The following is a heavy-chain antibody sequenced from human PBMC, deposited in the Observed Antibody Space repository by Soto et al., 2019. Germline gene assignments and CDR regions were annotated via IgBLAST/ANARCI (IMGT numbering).Heavy chain of an antibody. D-gene: IGHD6-19*01. Sequence: EVPLVESGGGLVQPGGSLRLSCAASGFTFSSYSINWVRQAPGKGLEWVSYISSSSSTIYYADSVKGRFTISRDNAKNSLYLQMNSLRDEDTAVYYCARAFSQWLVRPIGYWGQGTLVTVSS. CDR2: ISSSSSTI. V-gene: IGHV3-48*02. CDR1: GFTFSSYS. CDR3: ARAFSQWLVRPIGY. J-gene: IGHJ4*02.